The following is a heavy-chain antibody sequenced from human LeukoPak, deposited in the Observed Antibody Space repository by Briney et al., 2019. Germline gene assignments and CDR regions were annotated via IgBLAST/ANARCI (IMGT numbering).Heavy chain of an antibody. CDR3: ATDSSGYYSQDAFDI. J-gene: IGHJ3*02. CDR2: FDPEDGET. CDR1: GYTFTSYG. Sequence: ASVKVSCKASGYTFTSYGISWVRQAPGKGLEWMGGFDPEDGETIYAQKFQGRVTMTEDTSTDTAYMELSSLRSEDTAVYYCATDSSGYYSQDAFDIWGQGTMVTVSS. D-gene: IGHD3-22*01. V-gene: IGHV1-24*01.